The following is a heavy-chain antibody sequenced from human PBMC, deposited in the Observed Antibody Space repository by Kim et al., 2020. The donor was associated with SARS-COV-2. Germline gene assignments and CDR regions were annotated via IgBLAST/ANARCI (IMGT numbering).Heavy chain of an antibody. CDR3: AKGAGAPFFFDY. CDR1: GFTFSSYA. D-gene: IGHD6-19*01. V-gene: IGHV3-23*01. Sequence: GGSLRLSCAASGFTFSSYAMSWVRQAPGKGLEWVSSNSGNGGSTYYADSVKGRFTISRDNSKNTLFLQMNNLRAEDTAVYYCAKGAGAPFFFDYWGQGTLVTVSS. CDR2: NSGNGGST. J-gene: IGHJ4*02.